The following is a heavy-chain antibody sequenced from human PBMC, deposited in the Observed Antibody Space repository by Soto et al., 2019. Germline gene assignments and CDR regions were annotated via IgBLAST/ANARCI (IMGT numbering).Heavy chain of an antibody. CDR2: ISSSGSTI. V-gene: IGHV3-11*01. Sequence: PGGSLRLSCAASGFTFSDYYMSWIRQAPGKGLEWVSYISSSGSTIYYADSVKGRFTISRDNAKNSLYLQMNSLRAEDTAVYYCARESIAARPREYYYYYGMDVWGQGTTVTVSS. D-gene: IGHD6-6*01. CDR1: GFTFSDYY. J-gene: IGHJ6*02. CDR3: ARESIAARPREYYYYYGMDV.